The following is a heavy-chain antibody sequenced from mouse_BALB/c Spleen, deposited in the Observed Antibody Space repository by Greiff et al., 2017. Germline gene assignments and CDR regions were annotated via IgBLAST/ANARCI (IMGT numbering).Heavy chain of an antibody. D-gene: IGHD2-14*01. CDR1: GYTFTSYW. V-gene: IGHV1S81*02. CDR3: ARGGTPTWFAY. CDR2: INPSNGRT. Sequence: QVQLQQSGAELVKPGASVKLSCKASGYTFTSYWMHWVKQRPGQGLEWIGEINPSNGRTNYNEKFKSKATLTVDKSSSTAYMQLSSLTSEDSAVYYCARGGTPTWFAYWGQGTLVTVAA. J-gene: IGHJ3*01.